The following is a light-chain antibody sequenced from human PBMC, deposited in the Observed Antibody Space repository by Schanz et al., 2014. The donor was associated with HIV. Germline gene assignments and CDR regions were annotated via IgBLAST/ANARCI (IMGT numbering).Light chain of an antibody. CDR2: WAS. J-gene: IGKJ4*01. V-gene: IGKV4-1*01. CDR3: QQYNKWPLT. CDR1: QTVLYSSNNKNY. Sequence: DIVMTQSPDSLAVSLGERATINCKSSQTVLYSSNNKNYLAWYQQKPGQPPKLLIYWASTRESGVPDRFSGSGSGTDFTLTISSLQSEDLGLYYCQQYNKWPLTFGGGTKVEI.